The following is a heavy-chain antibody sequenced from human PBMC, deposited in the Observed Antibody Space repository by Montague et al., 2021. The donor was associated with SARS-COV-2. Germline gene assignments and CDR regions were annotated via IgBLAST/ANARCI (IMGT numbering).Heavy chain of an antibody. CDR2: INHSEST. D-gene: IGHD3-9*01. CDR1: GGSISAYY. J-gene: IGHJ4*02. V-gene: IGHV4-34*01. Sequence: SETLSLTCTVSGGSISAYYWSWIRQPPGKGLEWIGEINHSESTNYNPSLKSRVTISVDTSKNQFSLNLSSVTAADTAVYYCARARAAYILTGYYFDYWGQGTLVTVSS. CDR3: ARARAAYILTGYYFDY.